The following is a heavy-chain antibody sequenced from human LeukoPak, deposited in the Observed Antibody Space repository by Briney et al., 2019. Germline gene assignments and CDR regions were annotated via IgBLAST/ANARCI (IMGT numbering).Heavy chain of an antibody. CDR2: IKQDGSEK. CDR1: GFTFSSYW. D-gene: IGHD5-12*01. CDR3: ARWVVATIDPYFDY. Sequence: GGSLRLSCAASGFTFSSYWMSWVRQPPGKGLEWVANIKQDGSEKYYVDSVKGRFTISRDNAKNSLYLQMNSLRAEDTAVYSCARWVVATIDPYFDYWGQGTLVTVSS. J-gene: IGHJ4*02. V-gene: IGHV3-7*01.